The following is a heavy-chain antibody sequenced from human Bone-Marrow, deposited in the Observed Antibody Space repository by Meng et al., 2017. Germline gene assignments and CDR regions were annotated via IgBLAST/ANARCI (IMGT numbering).Heavy chain of an antibody. CDR2: INPNSGGT. D-gene: IGHD3-22*01. CDR3: ARFDYYYDSSGHDY. J-gene: IGHJ4*02. CDR1: GYTFTGYY. V-gene: IGHV1-2*02. Sequence: ASVKVSCKASGYTFTGYYMHWVRQAPGQGLEWMGWINPNSGGTNYAQKFQGRATMTRDTSISTAYMELSRLRSDDTAVYYCARFDYYYDSSGHDYWGQGTLVTVSS.